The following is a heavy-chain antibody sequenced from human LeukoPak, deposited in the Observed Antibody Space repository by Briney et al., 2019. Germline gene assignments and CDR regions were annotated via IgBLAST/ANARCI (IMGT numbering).Heavy chain of an antibody. Sequence: PGGSLRLSCAASGFTFSNYWMSWVRQAPGKGLEWVANIKQDGSEKHYVDSVKGRFTISTDNAKNSMDLQMNSLRAEDTAVYYCARSVAKVGHYYYYGMDVWGQGTTVTVSS. V-gene: IGHV3-7*01. D-gene: IGHD5/OR15-5a*01. CDR3: ARSVAKVGHYYYYGMDV. CDR2: IKQDGSEK. CDR1: GFTFSNYW. J-gene: IGHJ6*02.